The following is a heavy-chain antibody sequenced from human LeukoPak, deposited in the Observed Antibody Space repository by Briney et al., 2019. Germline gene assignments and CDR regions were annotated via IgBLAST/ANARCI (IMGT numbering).Heavy chain of an antibody. D-gene: IGHD4-11*01. V-gene: IGHV4-31*11. CDR2: IYYSGST. CDR1: GGSFSGYY. J-gene: IGHJ3*02. Sequence: PSETLSLTCAVYGGSFSGYYWNWIRQHPGKGLEWIGYIYYSGSTYYNPSLKSRITISVDTSKNQFSLNLISVTAADTAVYYCARGVSGADYNGDASDIWGQGTMVTVSS. CDR3: ARGVSGADYNGDASDI.